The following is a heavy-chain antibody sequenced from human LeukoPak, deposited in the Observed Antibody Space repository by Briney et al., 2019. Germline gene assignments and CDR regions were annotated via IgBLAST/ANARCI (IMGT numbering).Heavy chain of an antibody. J-gene: IGHJ4*02. CDR2: ISSSSSYI. Sequence: PGGSLRLSCAASTFAFSTYSMSWVRQVPGKGLEWVSSISSSSSYIYCADSVKGRFTISRDNAKNSLYLQMNTLRAEDTAVYYCASDPTVVVGAATFDYWGQGTLVTVSS. V-gene: IGHV3-21*01. D-gene: IGHD2-2*01. CDR3: ASDPTVVVGAATFDY. CDR1: TFAFSTYS.